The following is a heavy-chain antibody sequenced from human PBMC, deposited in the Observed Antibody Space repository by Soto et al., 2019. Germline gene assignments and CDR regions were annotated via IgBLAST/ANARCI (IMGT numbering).Heavy chain of an antibody. CDR2: IRYSGTT. Sequence: QVQLQESGPGLVKPSETLSLTCTVSGGSITSDYWSWLRQPPGKGLEWIAYIRYSGTTNYNPSLKSRATISSDTPKNQFSLMLSSVAAADTAVYYCAEGAGWYGYWGLGTLVTVSS. CDR3: AEGAGWYGY. J-gene: IGHJ4*02. V-gene: IGHV4-59*01. CDR1: GGSITSDY. D-gene: IGHD6-19*01.